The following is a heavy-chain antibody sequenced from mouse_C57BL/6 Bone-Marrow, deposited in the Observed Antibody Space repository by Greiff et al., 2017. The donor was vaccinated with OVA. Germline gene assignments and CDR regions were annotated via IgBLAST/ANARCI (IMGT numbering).Heavy chain of an antibody. D-gene: IGHD1-1*01. CDR2: INPGSGGT. Sequence: QVQLQQSGAELVRPGTSVKVSCKASGYAFTNYLIEWVKQRPGQGLEWIGVINPGSGGTNYNEKFKGKATLTADKSYSTAYMQLSSLTSEDSAVYICARGAITTVVAKNFDVWGTGTTVTVSS. CDR3: ARGAITTVVAKNFDV. CDR1: GYAFTNYL. J-gene: IGHJ1*03. V-gene: IGHV1-54*01.